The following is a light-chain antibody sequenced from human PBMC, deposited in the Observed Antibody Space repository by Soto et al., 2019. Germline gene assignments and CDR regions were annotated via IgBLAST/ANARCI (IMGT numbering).Light chain of an antibody. CDR3: QQTYTIPWA. CDR1: QSIGPY. CDR2: AAS. J-gene: IGKJ1*01. V-gene: IGKV1-39*01. Sequence: DIQMTQSPSSLSASVGDRVTITCRASQSIGPYVNWCQQKPGKAPQLLISAASNLQSGVPSRFSGSGSGTEFTLTITSLQPEDFASYYCQQTYTIPWAFGQGTRVEI.